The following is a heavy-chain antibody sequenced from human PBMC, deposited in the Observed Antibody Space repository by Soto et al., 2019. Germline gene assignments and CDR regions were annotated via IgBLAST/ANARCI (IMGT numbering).Heavy chain of an antibody. D-gene: IGHD1-26*01. CDR2: INHSGST. CDR3: ARVFRRFAGGAFGY. J-gene: IGHJ4*02. V-gene: IGHV4-34*01. CDR1: GGSFSGYY. Sequence: QVQLQQWGAGLLKPSETLSLTCAVYGGSFSGYYWSWIRQPPGKGLEWIGEINHSGSTNYNPSLKSRVTIPVDTSKNQFSLKLSSVTAADTAVYYCARVFRRFAGGAFGYWGQGTLVTVSS.